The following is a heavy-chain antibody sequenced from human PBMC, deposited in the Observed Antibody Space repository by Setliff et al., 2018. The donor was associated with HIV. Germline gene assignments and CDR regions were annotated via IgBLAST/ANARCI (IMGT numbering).Heavy chain of an antibody. CDR1: GYSVNSDYH. CDR2: VYHSGST. Sequence: SETLSLTCVVSGYSVNSDYHWGWIRQSPGSRLETPGRGLEWIGQVYHSGSTYYNPSLRGRVTMSIDTSKDQFSLKLTSLTAADTAIYYCARIWLHKDADIHRFDPWGQGILVTVSS. D-gene: IGHD2-15*01. V-gene: IGHV4-38-2*01. J-gene: IGHJ5*02. CDR3: ARIWLHKDADIHRFDP.